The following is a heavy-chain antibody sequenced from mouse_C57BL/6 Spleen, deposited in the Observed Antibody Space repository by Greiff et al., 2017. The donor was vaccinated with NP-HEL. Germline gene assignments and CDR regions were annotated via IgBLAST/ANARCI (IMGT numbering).Heavy chain of an antibody. CDR1: GYTFTSYG. J-gene: IGHJ4*01. CDR3: AREGGNYGSSYGDAMDY. D-gene: IGHD1-1*01. Sequence: VQLQQSGAELARPGASVKLSCKASGYTFTSYGISWVKQRTGQGLEWIGEIYPRSGNTYYNEKFKGKATLTADKSSSTAYMELRSLTSEDSAVYFCAREGGNYGSSYGDAMDYWGQGTSVTVSS. V-gene: IGHV1-81*01. CDR2: IYPRSGNT.